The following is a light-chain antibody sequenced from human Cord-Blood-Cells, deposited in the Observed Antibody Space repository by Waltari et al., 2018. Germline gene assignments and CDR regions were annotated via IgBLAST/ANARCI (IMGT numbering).Light chain of an antibody. CDR1: SSNLGSNT. CDR3: AAWDDSLNAWV. Sequence: QSVLTQPPSASGTPGQRVTISCSGSSSNLGSNTVHWYQQLPGTAPKRLIYNNNQRPSGVPDRFSGSKSGTSASLAISGLQSEDEADYYCAAWDDSLNAWVFGGGTKLTVL. CDR2: NNN. V-gene: IGLV1-44*01. J-gene: IGLJ3*02.